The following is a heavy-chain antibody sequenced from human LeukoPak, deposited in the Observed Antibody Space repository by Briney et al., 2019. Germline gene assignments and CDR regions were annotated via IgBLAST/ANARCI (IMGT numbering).Heavy chain of an antibody. CDR2: IIPIFGAA. V-gene: IGHV1-69*13. J-gene: IGHJ4*02. CDR3: ATQGGPYGDYYFDY. Sequence: SVKVSCKASGGTFSSYAISWVRQAPGQGLEWMGGIIPIFGAANYAQKFQGRVTITADESTSTAYMELSSLRSEDTAVYYCATQGGPYGDYYFDYWGQGTLVTVSS. CDR1: GGTFSSYA. D-gene: IGHD4-17*01.